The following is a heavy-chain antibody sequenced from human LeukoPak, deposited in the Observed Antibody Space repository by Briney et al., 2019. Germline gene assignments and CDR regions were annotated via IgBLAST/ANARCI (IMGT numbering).Heavy chain of an antibody. CDR1: GGTFSSYA. CDR2: IIPIFGTA. CDR3: ARSLTVTGDYYYYMDV. V-gene: IGHV1-69*05. D-gene: IGHD4-11*01. J-gene: IGHJ6*03. Sequence: SVKVSCKASGGTFSSYAISWVRQAPGQGLEWMGGIIPIFGTANYAQKFQGRVTITTDESTSTAYMELSSLRSEDTAVYYCARSLTVTGDYYYYMDVWGKGTTVTVSS.